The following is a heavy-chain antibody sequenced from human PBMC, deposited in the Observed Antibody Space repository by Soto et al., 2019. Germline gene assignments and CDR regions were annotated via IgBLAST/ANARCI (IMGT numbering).Heavy chain of an antibody. CDR1: GGSFSGYY. Sequence: PSETLSLTCAVYGGSFSGYYWSWIRQPPGKGLEWIGEINHSGSTNYNPSLKSRVTISVDTSKNQFSLKLSSVTAADTAVYYCARGVLLPGAELAWLLTPYSYYYGMDVWGQGTTVTVSS. J-gene: IGHJ6*02. V-gene: IGHV4-34*01. CDR2: INHSGST. CDR3: ARGVLLPGAELAWLLTPYSYYYGMDV. D-gene: IGHD3-3*01.